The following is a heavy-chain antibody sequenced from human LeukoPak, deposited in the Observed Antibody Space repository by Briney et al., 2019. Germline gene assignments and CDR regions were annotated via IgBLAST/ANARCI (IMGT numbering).Heavy chain of an antibody. J-gene: IGHJ6*03. CDR2: IIPIFGTA. V-gene: IGHV1-69*05. Sequence: ASVKVSCKASGGTFSSYAISWVRQAPGQGLEWMGGIIPIFGTANYAQKFQGRVTITTDESTSTAYMELSSLRSEDTAVYYCASRHGTLRTSGVRYYYYMDVWGQGTTVTVSS. CDR1: GGTFSSYA. D-gene: IGHD2-2*01. CDR3: ASRHGTLRTSGVRYYYYMDV.